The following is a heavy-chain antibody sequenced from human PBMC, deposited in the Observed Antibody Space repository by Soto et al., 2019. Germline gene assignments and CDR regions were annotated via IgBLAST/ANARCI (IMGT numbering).Heavy chain of an antibody. CDR1: GFTFSSYW. Sequence: GGSLRLSCAASGFTFSSYWMHWVRQAPGKGLEYVSHISSNGVSTNYADSVKGRFTISRDNSKNTLYLQMGSLRAEDMAVYYCAKDGKYSSSWYNWFDPWGQGTLVTSPQ. CDR3: AKDGKYSSSWYNWFDP. D-gene: IGHD6-13*01. V-gene: IGHV3-64*02. J-gene: IGHJ5*02. CDR2: ISSNGVST.